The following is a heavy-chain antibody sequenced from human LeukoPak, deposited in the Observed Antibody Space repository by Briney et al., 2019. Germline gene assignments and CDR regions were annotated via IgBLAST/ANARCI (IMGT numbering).Heavy chain of an antibody. J-gene: IGHJ5*02. D-gene: IGHD2-2*02. CDR3: ARGVGSRSYCSSTSCYTPWFDP. V-gene: IGHV4-34*01. Sequence: SETLSLTCAVYGGSFSGYYWSWIRQPPGKGLEWIGEINHSGSTNYNPSLKSRVTIPVDTSKNQFSLKLSSVTAADTAAYYCARGVGSRSYCSSTSCYTPWFDPWGQGTLVTVSS. CDR1: GGSFSGYY. CDR2: INHSGST.